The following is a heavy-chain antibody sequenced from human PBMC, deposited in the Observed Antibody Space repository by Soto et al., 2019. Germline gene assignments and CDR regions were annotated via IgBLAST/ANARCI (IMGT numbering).Heavy chain of an antibody. CDR2: ISTNGGST. Sequence: GGSLILSCSASGCTFSIYAMHWVRQAPGKGLEYVSSISTNGGSTDYADSVKGRFTISRDNSKNTVYLQMSSLRVEDTAVYYCVKGEYYYDSSGYYPFDYWGQGT. CDR3: VKGEYYYDSSGYYPFDY. V-gene: IGHV3-64D*06. D-gene: IGHD3-22*01. J-gene: IGHJ4*02. CDR1: GCTFSIYA.